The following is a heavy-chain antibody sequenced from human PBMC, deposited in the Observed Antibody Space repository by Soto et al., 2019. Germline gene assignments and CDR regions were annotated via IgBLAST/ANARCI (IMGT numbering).Heavy chain of an antibody. J-gene: IGHJ4*02. V-gene: IGHV1-69*13. Sequence: SVKVSCKASGGTFSSYAISWVRQAPGQGLEWMGGIIPIFGTANYAQKFQGRVTITADESTSTAYMELSSLRSEDTAVYYCASDTRHYYDSSGYNLDYWGQGTLVTVSS. CDR1: GGTFSSYA. CDR2: IIPIFGTA. D-gene: IGHD3-22*01. CDR3: ASDTRHYYDSSGYNLDY.